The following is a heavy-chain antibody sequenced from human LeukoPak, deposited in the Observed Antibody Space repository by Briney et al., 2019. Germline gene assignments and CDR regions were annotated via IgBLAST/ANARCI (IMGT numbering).Heavy chain of an antibody. CDR3: ARHGFTIFGVVTKERGWFDP. V-gene: IGHV4-39*07. Sequence: SETLSLTCTVSGGSISSSNYYWGWIRQPPGKGLEWIGTIYYSGNTYYNPSLKSRVTISIDPSKNQFSLKLSSVTAADTAVYYCARHGFTIFGVVTKERGWFDPWGQGTLVTVSS. D-gene: IGHD3-3*01. J-gene: IGHJ5*02. CDR1: GGSISSSNYY. CDR2: IYYSGNT.